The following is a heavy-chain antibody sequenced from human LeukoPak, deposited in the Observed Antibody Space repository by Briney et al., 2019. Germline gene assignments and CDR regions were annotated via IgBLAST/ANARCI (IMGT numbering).Heavy chain of an antibody. V-gene: IGHV3-20*04. CDR3: ARGNRGLSPDY. D-gene: IGHD1-14*01. Sequence: GGSLRLSCEGSGFTFEDYGMSWVRQAPGKGLEWVSGINWYGSNIAYADSVKGRFTISRDNDKNSIYLQMDSLRDEDTAVYYCARGNRGLSPDYWGQGTLVTVSS. CDR2: INWYGSNI. J-gene: IGHJ4*02. CDR1: GFTFEDYG.